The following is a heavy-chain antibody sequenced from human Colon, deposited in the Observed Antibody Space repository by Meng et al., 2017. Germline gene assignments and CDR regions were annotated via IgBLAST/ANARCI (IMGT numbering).Heavy chain of an antibody. D-gene: IGHD1-14*01. Sequence: VQWQEAGPGLVKPSGPLSLSCAVSGVSIRSASCWGWVRQPPGKGLEWIGEIFQSGSTNYNPSLKSRVTISVDKSKYHLSLSLSSVTAADTAVYYCAKAAAYNLDIWGQGTLVTVSS. V-gene: IGHV4-4*02. CDR2: IFQSGST. CDR1: GVSIRSASC. J-gene: IGHJ4*02. CDR3: AKAAAYNLDI.